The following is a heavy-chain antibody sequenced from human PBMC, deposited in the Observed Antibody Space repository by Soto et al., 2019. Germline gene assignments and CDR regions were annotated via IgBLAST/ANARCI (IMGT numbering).Heavy chain of an antibody. CDR2: ISKDVGRST. CDR3: AKENWANPDS. V-gene: IGHV3-11*01. J-gene: IGHJ4*02. D-gene: IGHD7-27*01. CDR1: GFIFRDWF. Sequence: GGSLRLSCAASGFIFRDWFVSWIRQAPVNGLECISYISKDVGRSTLYAYSVKGRCTVSGDNANDPLFLQMNNLTFDGTAVYYCAKENWANPDSWGQGTLVTVSS.